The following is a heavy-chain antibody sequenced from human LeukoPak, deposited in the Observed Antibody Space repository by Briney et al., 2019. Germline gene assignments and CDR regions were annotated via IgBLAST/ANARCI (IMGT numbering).Heavy chain of an antibody. J-gene: IGHJ1*01. CDR2: ISTSGSTI. Sequence: GGSLRLSCAASGFTFSDYYMTWIRQAPGKGLEWLSYISTSGSTIYYADSVKGRFTISRDNAKNSLYLQMNSLRAEDTAVYYCARGAFFSYYYDSSGYAAEYFQHWGQGTLVTVSS. CDR1: GFTFSDYY. V-gene: IGHV3-11*01. D-gene: IGHD3-22*01. CDR3: ARGAFFSYYYDSSGYAAEYFQH.